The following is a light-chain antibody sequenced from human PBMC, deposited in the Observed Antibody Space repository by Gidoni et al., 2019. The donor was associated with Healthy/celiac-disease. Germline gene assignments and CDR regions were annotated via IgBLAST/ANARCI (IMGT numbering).Light chain of an antibody. Sequence: EIVLTQSPGTLSLSPGERATLSCRASQSVSSSYLAWYQQKPGQAPRLLSYGASSRATGIPDRFSGSGSGTDFTLTISRLDPEAFAVYYCQHYGSSPWTFGQGTKVEIK. CDR1: QSVSSSY. V-gene: IGKV3-20*01. CDR3: QHYGSSPWT. J-gene: IGKJ1*01. CDR2: GAS.